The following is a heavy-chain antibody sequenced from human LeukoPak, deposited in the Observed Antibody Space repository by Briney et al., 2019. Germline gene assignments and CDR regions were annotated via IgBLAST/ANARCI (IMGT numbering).Heavy chain of an antibody. CDR3: ARGRVRYFDWLSFYFDY. Sequence: GGSLRLSCAASGFTFSSYSMNWVRQATGKGLEWVSSISSSSSYIYYADSVKGRFTISRDNAKNSLYLQMNSLRAEDTAVYYCARGRVRYFDWLSFYFDYWGQGTLVTVSS. D-gene: IGHD3-9*01. V-gene: IGHV3-21*01. J-gene: IGHJ4*02. CDR1: GFTFSSYS. CDR2: ISSSSSYI.